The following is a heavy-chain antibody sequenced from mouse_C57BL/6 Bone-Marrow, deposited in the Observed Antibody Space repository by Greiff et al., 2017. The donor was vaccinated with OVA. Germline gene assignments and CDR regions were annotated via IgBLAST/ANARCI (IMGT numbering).Heavy chain of an antibody. Sequence: VQLQQSGPELVKPGASVKISCKASGYSFTGSYMNWVKQSPEKSLEWIGAINPRTGGTNYNQKFKAKATLTVDKSSSPAYLQLKRLTSEDSAVYDCARGGTSPFDYWGQGTLVTVSA. CDR1: GYSFTGSY. CDR3: ARGGTSPFDY. V-gene: IGHV1-42*01. J-gene: IGHJ3*01. D-gene: IGHD4-1*01. CDR2: INPRTGGT.